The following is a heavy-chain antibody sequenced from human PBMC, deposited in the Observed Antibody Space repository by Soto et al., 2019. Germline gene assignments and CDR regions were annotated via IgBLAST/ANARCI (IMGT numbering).Heavy chain of an antibody. Sequence: GASVKVSCKASGYTFTSYYMHWVRQAPGQGLEWMGIIIPVFGTPNIAQKFQDRVTITADESTSTGYMELNSLRAEDTAVYYCAKEGRGGSYPRHARSLFDYWGQGTLVTVSS. CDR1: GYTFTSYY. J-gene: IGHJ4*02. D-gene: IGHD2-15*01. CDR2: IIPVFGTP. CDR3: AKEGRGGSYPRHARSLFDY. V-gene: IGHV1-46*01.